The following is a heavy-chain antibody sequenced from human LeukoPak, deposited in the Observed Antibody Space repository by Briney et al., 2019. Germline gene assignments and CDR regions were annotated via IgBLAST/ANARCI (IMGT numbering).Heavy chain of an antibody. V-gene: IGHV3-30*18. CDR1: GFTFSSCA. Sequence: GRSLRLSCAASGFTFSSCAMHWVRQAPGKGLEWVAVMSNDGSSKFYGDPVKGRFTISRDNSQNTLYLQMDSLRAEDTAVYYCGKVAWYSSSSFIDYWGQGTLVTVSS. J-gene: IGHJ4*02. CDR2: MSNDGSSK. D-gene: IGHD6-6*01. CDR3: GKVAWYSSSSFIDY.